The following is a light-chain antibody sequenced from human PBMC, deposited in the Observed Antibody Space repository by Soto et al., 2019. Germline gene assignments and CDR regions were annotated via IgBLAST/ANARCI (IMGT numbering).Light chain of an antibody. CDR1: QSVSSTY. CDR2: GAS. CDR3: QQYGSSSYT. V-gene: IGKV3-20*01. Sequence: EIVLTQSPGTLSLSPGERATLSCRASQSVSSTYLAWYQQNPGQAPRLLIYGASSSASGIPDRFSGSGSGTAFTLTISRLEPEDFAVYFCQQYGSSSYTFGQGTKLEIK. J-gene: IGKJ2*01.